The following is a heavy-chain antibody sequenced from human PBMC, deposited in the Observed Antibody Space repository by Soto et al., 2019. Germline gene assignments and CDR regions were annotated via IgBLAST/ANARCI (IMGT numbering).Heavy chain of an antibody. CDR1: VFTVSDYY. CDR3: ARGDYYDSSGFSLHAFDI. D-gene: IGHD3-22*01. V-gene: IGHV3-11*01. Sequence: GSLRLSCAASVFTVSDYYMSWIRQAPGKGLEWVSYISSSGSTIYYADSVKGRFTISRDNAKNSLYLQMNSLRAEDMAVYYCARGDYYDSSGFSLHAFDIWGQGTMVTVSS. CDR2: ISSSGSTI. J-gene: IGHJ3*02.